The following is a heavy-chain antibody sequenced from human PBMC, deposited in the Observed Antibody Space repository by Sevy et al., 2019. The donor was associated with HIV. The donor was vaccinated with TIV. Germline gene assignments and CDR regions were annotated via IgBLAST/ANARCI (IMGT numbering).Heavy chain of an antibody. V-gene: IGHV3-23*01. CDR1: RFTLRSYA. J-gene: IGHJ4*02. CDR2: ISGSGVST. CDR3: AKDVRYDSSRYFDY. Sequence: GGSLRLSCAASRFTLRSYAMSWVRQAPGKGLEWVSAISGSGVSTYYADSVKGRFTISRDNSKNTLYLQMNSLRVEDMAVYYCAKDVRYDSSRYFDYWGQGILVTVSS. D-gene: IGHD3-22*01.